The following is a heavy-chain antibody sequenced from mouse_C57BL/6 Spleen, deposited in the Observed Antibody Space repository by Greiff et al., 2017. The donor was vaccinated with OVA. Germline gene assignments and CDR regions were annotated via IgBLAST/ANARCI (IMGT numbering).Heavy chain of an antibody. V-gene: IGHV1-69*01. CDR3: ARRGITTVDY. CDR1: GYTFTSYW. J-gene: IGHJ2*01. CDR2: IDPSDSYT. Sequence: QVQLQQPGAELVMPGASVKLSCKASGYTFTSYWMHWVKQRPGQGLEWIGEIDPSDSYTNYNQKFKGKSTLTVDKSSSTAYMELRSLTSEDSAVYYCARRGITTVDYWGQGTTLTVSS. D-gene: IGHD1-2*01.